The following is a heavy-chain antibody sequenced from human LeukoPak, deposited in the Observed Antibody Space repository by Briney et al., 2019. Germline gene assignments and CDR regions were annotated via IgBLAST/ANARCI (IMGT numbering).Heavy chain of an antibody. V-gene: IGHV1-8*02. CDR1: GGTFSSFA. CDR3: ARGLARTSMVTRGGVRFGY. Sequence: ASVEVSCKASGGTFSSFAINWVRQATGQGLEWMGWMNPNSGNTGYAQKFQGRVTMTRNTSISTANMELSSLRSEDTAVYYCARGLARTSMVTRGGVRFGYWGQGTLVTVSS. CDR2: MNPNSGNT. D-gene: IGHD5-18*01. J-gene: IGHJ4*02.